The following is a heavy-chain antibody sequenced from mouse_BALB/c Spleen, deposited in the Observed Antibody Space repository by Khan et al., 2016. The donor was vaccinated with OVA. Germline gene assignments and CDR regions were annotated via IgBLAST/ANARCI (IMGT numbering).Heavy chain of an antibody. CDR3: AGGYFGNYECAF. CDR1: GYTFTSYW. D-gene: IGHD2-1*01. Sequence: QVQLQQSGAELVKPGASVKLSCKTSGYTFTSYWIQWVKQRPGQGLGWIGQIFPGTGTTYYDENFKGKATLTIDTSSTTASMQLSSLTSEDSAVYFCAGGYFGNYECAFWGQGTLVTVSA. V-gene: IGHV1S132*01. CDR2: IFPGTGTT. J-gene: IGHJ3*01.